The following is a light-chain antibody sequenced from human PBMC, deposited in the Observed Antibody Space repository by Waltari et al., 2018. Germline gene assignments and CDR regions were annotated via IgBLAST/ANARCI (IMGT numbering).Light chain of an antibody. V-gene: IGLV2-14*01. CDR3: ASYPSTSIHVL. J-gene: IGLJ2*01. CDR2: DFT. CDR1: SSDVGGYNY. Sequence: QSALTQPASVSGSPGQSITISCTGTSSDVGGYNYVSWYQQPPGKAPKLLIFDFTQRASGGSDRFSGSKSGNTASLTISGLQAEDEADYYCASYPSTSIHVLFGGGTKLTVL.